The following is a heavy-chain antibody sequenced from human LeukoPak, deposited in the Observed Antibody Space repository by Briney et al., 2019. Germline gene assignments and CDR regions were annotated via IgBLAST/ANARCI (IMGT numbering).Heavy chain of an antibody. Sequence: PGGSLRLSCVASGFTFTSYWMSWVRRAPGKGLEWVANIKQDASQRHYVDSVKGRFTISRDNVKSILYLQMNSLNVEDTAVYYCARSLRAAWLVHDYWGQATLVTVSS. V-gene: IGHV3-7*03. CDR3: ARSLRAAWLVHDY. J-gene: IGHJ4*02. CDR2: IKQDASQR. CDR1: GFTFTSYW. D-gene: IGHD6-19*01.